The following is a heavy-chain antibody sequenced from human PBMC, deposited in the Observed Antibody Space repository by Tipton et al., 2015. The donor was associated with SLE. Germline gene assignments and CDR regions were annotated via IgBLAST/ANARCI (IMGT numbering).Heavy chain of an antibody. V-gene: IGHV4-31*03. CDR2: IYYSGIT. Sequence: TLSLTCTVSGGSISSGGYYWSWSRQHPGKGLEWIGDIYYSGITYYNPSLKSRVTISVGTSKNKFSLKLSSVTAVDTAVYYCASERVPNYHYCMDVGGKGNTVTVSS. J-gene: IGHJ6*03. D-gene: IGHD4/OR15-4a*01. CDR3: ASERVPNYHYCMDV. CDR1: GGSISSGGYY.